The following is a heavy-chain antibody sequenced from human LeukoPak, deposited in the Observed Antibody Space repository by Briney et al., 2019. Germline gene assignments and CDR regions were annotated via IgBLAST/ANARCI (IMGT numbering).Heavy chain of an antibody. J-gene: IGHJ5*02. CDR3: AKRAVAGPHNWFDP. CDR2: IRYDGSNK. D-gene: IGHD6-19*01. V-gene: IGHV3-30*02. Sequence: PGGSLRLSCAASGFTFSSYGMHWVRQAPGKGLEWVAFIRYDGSNKYYADSVKGRFTIPRDNSKNTLYLQMNSLRAEDTAVYYCAKRAVAGPHNWFDPWGQGTLVTVSS. CDR1: GFTFSSYG.